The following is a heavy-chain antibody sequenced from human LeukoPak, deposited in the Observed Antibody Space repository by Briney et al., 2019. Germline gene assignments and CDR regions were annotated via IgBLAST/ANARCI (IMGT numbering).Heavy chain of an antibody. D-gene: IGHD3-3*01. V-gene: IGHV4-39*01. CDR3: ARLGAGPTYYDFWSGYSSFYFDY. CDR1: GGSTSSSNYY. J-gene: IGHJ4*02. Sequence: SETLSLTCTVSGGSTSSSNYYWGWVRQPPGKGLEWIGGIHYSGNTYYNPSLKSRVTISIDTSKNQFSLKLSSVTAADTAVYYCARLGAGPTYYDFWSGYSSFYFDYWGQGTLVTVSS. CDR2: IHYSGNT.